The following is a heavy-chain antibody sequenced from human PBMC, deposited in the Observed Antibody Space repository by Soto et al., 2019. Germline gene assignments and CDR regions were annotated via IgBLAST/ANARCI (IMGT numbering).Heavy chain of an antibody. J-gene: IGHJ5*02. CDR1: GGSISSGGYS. Sequence: ASETLSLTCAVSGGSISSGGYSWSWIRQPPGKGLEWIGYIYHSGSTYYNQSLKSRVTISVDRSKNQFSLKLSSVTAADTAVYYCARVPDRWGQGTLVT. CDR2: IYHSGST. CDR3: ARVPDR. V-gene: IGHV4-30-2*01. D-gene: IGHD2-2*01.